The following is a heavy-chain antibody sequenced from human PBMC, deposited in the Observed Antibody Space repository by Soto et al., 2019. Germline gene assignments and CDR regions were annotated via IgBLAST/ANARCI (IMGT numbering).Heavy chain of an antibody. CDR1: GGSISSYY. CDR2: IYYSGST. D-gene: IGHD1-7*01. Sequence: QVQLQESGPGLVTPSETLSLTCTVSGGSISSYYWSWIRQPPGKGLEWIGYIYYSGSTNYNPSLKSRVTISVDTSKNQFSLKLSSVTAADTAVYYFARGGGITGTRGIFDYWGQGTLVTVSS. V-gene: IGHV4-59*01. CDR3: ARGGGITGTRGIFDY. J-gene: IGHJ4*02.